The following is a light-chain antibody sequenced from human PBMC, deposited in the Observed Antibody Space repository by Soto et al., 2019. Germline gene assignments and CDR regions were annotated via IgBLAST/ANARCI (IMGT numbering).Light chain of an antibody. CDR1: QSVSSN. CDR3: QQYNNWLTWT. J-gene: IGKJ1*01. CDR2: GAS. Sequence: EIVMTQSPATLFVSQGERATLSCRASQSVSSNLAWYQQKPGQAPRLLIYGASTRATGIPARFSGSGSGTEFTLTISSLQSEDFAVYYCQQYNNWLTWTFGQGT. V-gene: IGKV3-15*01.